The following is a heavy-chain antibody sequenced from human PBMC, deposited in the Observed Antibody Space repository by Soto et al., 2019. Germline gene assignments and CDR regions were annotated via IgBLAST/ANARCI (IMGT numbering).Heavy chain of an antibody. Sequence: SETLSLTCTVSGGSISSYYWSWIRQPPGKGLEWIGYIYYSGSTNYNPSLKSRVTISVDTSKNQFSLKLSSVTAADTAVYYCARGFGSYGCPYFDYWGQGTLVTVSS. CDR3: ARGFGSYGCPYFDY. CDR1: GGSISSYY. J-gene: IGHJ4*02. CDR2: IYYSGST. V-gene: IGHV4-59*01. D-gene: IGHD5-18*01.